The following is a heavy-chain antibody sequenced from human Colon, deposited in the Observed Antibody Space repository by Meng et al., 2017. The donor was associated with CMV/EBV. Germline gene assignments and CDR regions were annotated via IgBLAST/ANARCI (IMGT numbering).Heavy chain of an antibody. J-gene: IGHJ4*02. Sequence: GGSLRLSCEGSGFTFSSYSMSWVRQAPGKGLEWVSSISGSGVTTYYSDAVKGRFTISRDNSRNTLHLQINSLRADDTAVYYCAKGADFHDFWSGFAYWGQGAVVTVSS. D-gene: IGHD3-3*01. CDR2: ISGSGVTT. V-gene: IGHV3-23*01. CDR1: GFTFSSYS. CDR3: AKGADFHDFWSGFAY.